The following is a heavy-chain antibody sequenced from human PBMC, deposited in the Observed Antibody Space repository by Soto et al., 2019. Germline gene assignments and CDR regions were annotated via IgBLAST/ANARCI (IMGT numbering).Heavy chain of an antibody. V-gene: IGHV4-30-4*01. CDR1: GGSISSGDYF. Sequence: SETLSLTCTVSGGSISSGDYFWSWIRQSPGKGLQWLGYIYDRGSSYYNPSLKSRVTMSVDTSKNQFSLMLGSVTAADTADYYCARGKGCISGPKNFDYWGQGTLVTVSS. CDR3: ARGKGCISGPKNFDY. D-gene: IGHD2-15*01. CDR2: IYDRGSS. J-gene: IGHJ4*02.